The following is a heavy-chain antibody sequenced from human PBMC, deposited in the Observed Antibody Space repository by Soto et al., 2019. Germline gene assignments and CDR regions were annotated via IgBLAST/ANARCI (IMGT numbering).Heavy chain of an antibody. J-gene: IGHJ4*02. CDR2: IYYTGGT. CDR1: GGFVYRGSYY. Sequence: QVKLQESGPGLVRPSETLALTCSVSGGFVYRGSYYWGWIRQPPGKRPEWIGIIYYTGGTFFNPPLESRLSMSVDTARNQFSLRLRSVTAADTATYYCARVRGYYGSGTKSLIFDSWGQGTMVAVSS. D-gene: IGHD3-10*01. V-gene: IGHV4-61*01. CDR3: ARVRGYYGSGTKSLIFDS.